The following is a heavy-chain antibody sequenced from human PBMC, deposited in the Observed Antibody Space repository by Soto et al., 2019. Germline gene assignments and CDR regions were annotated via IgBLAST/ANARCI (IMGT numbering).Heavy chain of an antibody. D-gene: IGHD3-10*01. CDR3: ARVEDYYGSGKYYFDY. J-gene: IGHJ4*02. CDR1: GGSISSYY. CDR2: IYYSGST. V-gene: IGHV4-59*01. Sequence: QVQLQESGPGLVKPSETLSLTCTVSGGSISSYYWGWIRQPPGKGLEWIGYIYYSGSTNYNPSLKSRVTISVDTSKNQFSLKLSSVTAADTAVYYCARVEDYYGSGKYYFDYWGQGTLVTVSS.